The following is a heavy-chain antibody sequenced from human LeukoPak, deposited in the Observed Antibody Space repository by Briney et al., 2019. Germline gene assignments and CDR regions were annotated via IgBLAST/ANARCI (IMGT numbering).Heavy chain of an antibody. Sequence: GESLKISCKVSGYSFTSYWSGCVRQLPGKGREGRGIVYPGASDTNYTPSFQGQVTISADKSINTAYLKWSSLKASDTAMYYCARHRVGATSALAYWGQGTLVTVSS. V-gene: IGHV5-51*01. CDR3: ARHRVGATSALAY. J-gene: IGHJ4*02. CDR1: GYSFTSYW. CDR2: VYPGASDT. D-gene: IGHD1-26*01.